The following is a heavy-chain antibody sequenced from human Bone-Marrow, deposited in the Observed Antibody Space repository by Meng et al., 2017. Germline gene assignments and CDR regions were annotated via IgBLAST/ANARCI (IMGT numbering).Heavy chain of an antibody. V-gene: IGHV4-34*01. CDR1: GGSFSGYY. J-gene: IGHJ5*02. D-gene: IGHD5-12*01. CDR2: INHSGST. CDR3: ARAKRIYSGYGWWFDP. Sequence: QVQLQEWGAGLLKPSETLSLTFAVYGGSFSGYYWSWIRQPPGKGLEWIGEINHSGSTNYNPSLKSRVTISVDTSKNQFSLKLSSVTAADTAVYYCARAKRIYSGYGWWFDPWGQGTLVTVSS.